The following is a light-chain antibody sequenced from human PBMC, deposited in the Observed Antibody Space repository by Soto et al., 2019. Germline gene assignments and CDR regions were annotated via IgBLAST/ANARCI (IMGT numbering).Light chain of an antibody. J-gene: IGKJ5*01. CDR3: QQLYTLPFT. V-gene: IGKV3-15*01. CDR1: QSVSSH. Sequence: EIVMTQSPATLSVSPGEGATVSCRASQSVSSHLAWYQHKPGQAPRLLFYDASTRATGIPARFSGSGSGTEFTLTISSLQSEDFAVYYCQQLYTLPFTFGQGTRLEIK. CDR2: DAS.